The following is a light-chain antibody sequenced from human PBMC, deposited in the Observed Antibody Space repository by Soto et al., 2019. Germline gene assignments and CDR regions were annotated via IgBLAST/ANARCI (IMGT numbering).Light chain of an antibody. V-gene: IGLV2-14*03. CDR3: SSYSSSDTLV. CDR1: SSDVGGHNF. J-gene: IGLJ2*01. CDR2: DVR. Sequence: QSALTQPASVSGSPGQSITISRTGTSSDVGGHNFVSWYQQHPGRAPKLMIYDVRNRPSGVSNRFSGSKSANTASLVISGLQAEDEADYYCSSYSSSDTLVFGGGTKLTVL.